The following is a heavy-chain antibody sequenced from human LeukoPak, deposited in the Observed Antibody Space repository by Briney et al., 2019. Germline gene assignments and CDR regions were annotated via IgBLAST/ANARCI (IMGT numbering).Heavy chain of an antibody. Sequence: GGSLRLSCAASGFTFSRYWMHWVRQAPGKGLVWVSCIKSDGSSTSIADSAKGRFTISRDNAKNTVYLQMNSLRAEDTAVYYCVRDNRSYNFDYGGQGTLVTVSA. V-gene: IGHV3-74*01. J-gene: IGHJ4*02. CDR1: GFTFSRYW. CDR3: VRDNRSYNFDY. CDR2: IKSDGSST. D-gene: IGHD1-26*01.